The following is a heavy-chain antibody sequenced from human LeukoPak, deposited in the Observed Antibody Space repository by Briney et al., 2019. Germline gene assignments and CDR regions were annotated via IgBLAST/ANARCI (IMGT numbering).Heavy chain of an antibody. V-gene: IGHV3-23*01. D-gene: IGHD2-2*01. Sequence: PGGSLRLSCAVSGFTFSNAWMSWVRQAPGKGLEWVSGISGSGGSPSYADSVKGRFTISRDNSKNTLYLQMNSLRAEDTAMYYCAKRRGEVPTASLDYWGQGTLVTVSS. J-gene: IGHJ4*02. CDR2: ISGSGGSP. CDR1: GFTFSNAW. CDR3: AKRRGEVPTASLDY.